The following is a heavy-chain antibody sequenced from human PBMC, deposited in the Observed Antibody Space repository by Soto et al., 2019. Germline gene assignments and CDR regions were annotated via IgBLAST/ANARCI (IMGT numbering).Heavy chain of an antibody. J-gene: IGHJ6*02. CDR1: GFSVSSNH. D-gene: IGHD3-3*01. V-gene: IGHV3-53*01. CDR3: VKDRATIFGVIWKYGMDV. Sequence: EVQLVESGGGLIQPGGSLTLSCAASGFSVSSNHMNWVRQAPGKGLEWVSLIYSGGYTYYADSVRGRFTISRDNSRNTMDLLMNSLRAEDTAVYYCVKDRATIFGVIWKYGMDVWGQGTTVSVSS. CDR2: IYSGGYT.